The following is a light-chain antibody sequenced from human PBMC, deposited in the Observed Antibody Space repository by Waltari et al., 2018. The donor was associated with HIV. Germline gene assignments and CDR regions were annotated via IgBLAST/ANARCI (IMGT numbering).Light chain of an antibody. CDR2: GAS. CDR1: QSVSSSH. Sequence: EIVLTQSPGTLSLSPGERATLSCRASQSVSSSHLAWYQQKPGQAPRLLIYGASSRATGIPDRFSGSGSGTDCTLTISRLEPEDVAVYYCQQYGSSPPVTFGQGTRLEIK. CDR3: QQYGSSPPVT. V-gene: IGKV3-20*01. J-gene: IGKJ5*01.